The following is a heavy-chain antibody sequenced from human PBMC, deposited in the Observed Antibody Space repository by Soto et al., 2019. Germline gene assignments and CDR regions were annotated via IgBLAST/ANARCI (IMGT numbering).Heavy chain of an antibody. CDR1: GFTLSSYG. CDR2: IWYDGINK. Sequence: QVQLVESGGGVVQPGRSLRLSCVASGFTLSSYGMHWVRQAPGKGLGWVAGIWYDGINKHYADSVKGRFTISRDNSGHTVYLQMSSLRAEDTAVYYCARDDRLVGTTYRSYCFDHWGQGTLVTVSS. V-gene: IGHV3-33*01. D-gene: IGHD1-26*01. CDR3: ARDDRLVGTTYRSYCFDH. J-gene: IGHJ4*02.